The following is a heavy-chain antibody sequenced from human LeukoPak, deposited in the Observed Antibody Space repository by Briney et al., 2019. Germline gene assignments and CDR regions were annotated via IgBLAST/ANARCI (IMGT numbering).Heavy chain of an antibody. D-gene: IGHD2-15*01. J-gene: IGHJ4*02. CDR2: FSGSGGGGGDT. CDR3: AKDHCSGGSCPSAY. CDR1: GFTFSTYA. Sequence: PGGSLRLSCVASGFTFSTYAMHWVRQAPGKGLEWVSSFSGSGGGGGDTYYADSVKGRFTVSRDNSKNTLYLQMNSLRVEDTALYYCAKDHCSGGSCPSAYWGQGTLVTVSS. V-gene: IGHV3-23*01.